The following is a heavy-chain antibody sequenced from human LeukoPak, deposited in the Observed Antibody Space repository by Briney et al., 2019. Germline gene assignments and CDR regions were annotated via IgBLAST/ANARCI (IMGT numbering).Heavy chain of an antibody. V-gene: IGHV3-23*01. CDR3: ELYYYDRYDAFDI. J-gene: IGHJ3*02. D-gene: IGHD3-22*01. CDR2: ISGSGGST. CDR1: GFTFSSYA. Sequence: PGGSLRLSCAASGFTFSSYAMSWVRQAPGKGLEWVSAISGSGGSTCYADSVKGRFTISRDNSKNTLYLQMNSLRAEDTAVYYCELYYYDRYDAFDIWGQGTMVTVSS.